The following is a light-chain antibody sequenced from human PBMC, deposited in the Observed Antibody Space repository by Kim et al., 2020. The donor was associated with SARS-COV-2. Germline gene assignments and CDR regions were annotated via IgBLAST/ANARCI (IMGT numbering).Light chain of an antibody. CDR2: DNN. CDR1: SSNIGNNY. CDR3: GTWDSSLSAGV. J-gene: IGLJ2*01. Sequence: GQKVTISCSGSSSNIGNNYLSWYQQLPGTAPKLLIYDNNKRPSGIPDRFSGSKSGTSATLGITGLQTGDEADYYCGTWDSSLSAGVFGGGTKLTVL. V-gene: IGLV1-51*01.